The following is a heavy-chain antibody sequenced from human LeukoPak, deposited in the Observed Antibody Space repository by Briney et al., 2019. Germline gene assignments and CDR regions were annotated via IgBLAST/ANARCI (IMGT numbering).Heavy chain of an antibody. CDR2: IIPIFGTA. CDR1: GGTFSSYA. Sequence: SVKVSCKGSGGTFSSYAISWVRQAPGQGLEWMGGIIPIFGTANYAQKFQGRVTITADESTSTAYMELSSLRSEDTAVYYCARPSGVDTAMAAFDYWGQGTLVTVSS. V-gene: IGHV1-69*01. D-gene: IGHD5-18*01. CDR3: ARPSGVDTAMAAFDY. J-gene: IGHJ4*02.